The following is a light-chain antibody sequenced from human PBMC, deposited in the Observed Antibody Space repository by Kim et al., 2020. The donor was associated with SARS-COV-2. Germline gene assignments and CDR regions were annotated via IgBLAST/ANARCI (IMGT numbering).Light chain of an antibody. Sequence: DIQMTQSPSTLSASVGDRVTITCRASQSISSWLAWYQQKPGKAPKLLIYKASSLESGVPSRFSGSGSGTEFTLTISSLQPDDFATYYCEQYNSSPWTFGQGNKLEI. CDR3: EQYNSSPWT. CDR2: KAS. J-gene: IGKJ1*01. CDR1: QSISSW. V-gene: IGKV1-5*03.